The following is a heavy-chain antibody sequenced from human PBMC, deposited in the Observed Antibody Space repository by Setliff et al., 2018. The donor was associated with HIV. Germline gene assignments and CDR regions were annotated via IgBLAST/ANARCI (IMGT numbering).Heavy chain of an antibody. J-gene: IGHJ4*02. V-gene: IGHV1-18*01. Sequence: ASVKVSCKASGYTFSSDGISWVRQAPGQGLEWMGWSNAYNGNTNYIEKLQGRVTMTTDTSTSTAYMELRSLRSDDTAVYYCAGDAPGNTESAPGYWGQGTLVTVSS. D-gene: IGHD1-7*01. CDR2: SNAYNGNT. CDR1: GYTFSSDG. CDR3: AGDAPGNTESAPGY.